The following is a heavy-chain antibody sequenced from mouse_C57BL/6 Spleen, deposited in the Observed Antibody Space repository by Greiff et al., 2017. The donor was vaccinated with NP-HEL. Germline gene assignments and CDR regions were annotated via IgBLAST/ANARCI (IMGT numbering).Heavy chain of an antibody. CDR1: GYTFTDYY. V-gene: IGHV1-76*01. CDR2: LYPGSGNT. J-gene: IGHJ4*01. D-gene: IGHD1-1*01. Sequence: VQLQQSGAELVRPGASVKLSCKASGYTFTDYYINWVKQRPGQGLEWIARLYPGSGNTYYNEKFKGKATLTAEKSSSTAYMQLSSLTSEDSAVYFCARLHYYGSMGAMDYWGQGTSVTVSS. CDR3: ARLHYYGSMGAMDY.